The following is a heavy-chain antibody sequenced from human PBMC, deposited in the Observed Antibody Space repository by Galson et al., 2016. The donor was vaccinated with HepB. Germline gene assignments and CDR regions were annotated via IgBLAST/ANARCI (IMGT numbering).Heavy chain of an antibody. CDR1: GFNFNDYG. D-gene: IGHD6-19*01. V-gene: IGHV1-18*01. CDR2: ISAYNGDI. J-gene: IGHJ4*02. CDR3: ARSSSGWFASDY. Sequence: SVKVSCKASGFNFNDYGLHWVRQAPGQGLEWMGWISAYNGDIRYAERLQGRVTMTTDTSTSTTYMELRSLRSDDTAVYYCARSSSGWFASDYWGQGTLITVSS.